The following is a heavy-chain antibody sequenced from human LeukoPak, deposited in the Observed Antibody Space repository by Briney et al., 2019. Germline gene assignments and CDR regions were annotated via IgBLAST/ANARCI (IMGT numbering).Heavy chain of an antibody. D-gene: IGHD6-19*01. CDR3: ARRAVGSSHYYYMDV. Sequence: GASVKVSCKASGYTFTSYGIHWVRQVTGQGLEWMGWMNPNSANTGYAQKFQGRVTISRNTSISTAYMELSSLRSEDTAVYYCARRAVGSSHYYYMDVWGKGTTVTVSS. CDR1: GYTFTSYG. CDR2: MNPNSANT. J-gene: IGHJ6*03. V-gene: IGHV1-8*03.